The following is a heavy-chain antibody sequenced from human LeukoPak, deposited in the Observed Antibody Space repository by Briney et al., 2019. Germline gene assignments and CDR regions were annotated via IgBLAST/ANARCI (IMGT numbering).Heavy chain of an antibody. Sequence: PGGSLRLPCAASGFTFSSYAMSWVRQAPGKGLEWVSAISGSGGSTYYADSVKGRFTISRDNSKNTLYLQMNSLRAEDTAVYYCAKFIHYLLDAFDIWGQGTMVTVSS. V-gene: IGHV3-23*01. J-gene: IGHJ3*02. CDR1: GFTFSSYA. CDR2: ISGSGGST. CDR3: AKFIHYLLDAFDI. D-gene: IGHD2/OR15-2a*01.